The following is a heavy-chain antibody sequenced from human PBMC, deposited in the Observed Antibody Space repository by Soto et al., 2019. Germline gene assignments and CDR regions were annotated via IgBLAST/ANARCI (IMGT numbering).Heavy chain of an antibody. D-gene: IGHD2-21*02. CDR2: VNPSGGHT. CDR1: GDTFTDYY. CDR3: ARGGHVVVVAAALDY. V-gene: IGHV1-46*01. J-gene: IGHJ4*02. Sequence: QVQLVQSGAEVKKPGASVKVSCKASGDTFTDYYIHWVRQAPGQGLEWMGTVNPSGGHTTYAQNLLCRMTMTGATATSTLSMELNSLTYEDTAVDYCARGGHVVVVAAALDYWGQGTLVTVSS.